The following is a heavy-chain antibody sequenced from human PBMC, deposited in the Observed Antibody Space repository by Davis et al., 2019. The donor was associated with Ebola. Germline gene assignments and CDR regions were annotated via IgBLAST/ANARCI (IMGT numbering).Heavy chain of an antibody. CDR3: ARDACSGGSCSHMDV. Sequence: GESLKISCAASGFTFSSYAMSWVRQAPGKGLEWVSAISGSGGSTYYADSVKGRFTISRDKAKNSLFLQMNSLRAEDTAVYYCARDACSGGSCSHMDVWGKGTTVTVSS. CDR1: GFTFSSYA. CDR2: ISGSGGST. D-gene: IGHD2-15*01. V-gene: IGHV3-23*01. J-gene: IGHJ6*03.